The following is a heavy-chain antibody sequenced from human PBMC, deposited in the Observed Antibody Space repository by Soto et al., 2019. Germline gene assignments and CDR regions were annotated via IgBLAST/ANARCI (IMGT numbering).Heavy chain of an antibody. J-gene: IGHJ4*02. CDR2: ISSGAYTT. Sequence: LRLSCAASGFTFSDYYMSWLRQAPGRGLEWVSYISSGAYTTYYADSVKGRFTISRDNAKNSLSLQINSLRVEDTAVYYCARDRDTNMETFDYWGQGTLVTVSS. CDR1: GFTFSDYY. V-gene: IGHV3-11*01. D-gene: IGHD5-18*01. CDR3: ARDRDTNMETFDY.